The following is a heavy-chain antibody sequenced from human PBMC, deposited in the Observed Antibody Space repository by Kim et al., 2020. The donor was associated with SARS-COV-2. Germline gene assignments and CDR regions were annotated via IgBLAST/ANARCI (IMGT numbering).Heavy chain of an antibody. D-gene: IGHD3-9*01. CDR3: ARGGLDYDILAPFDY. CDR2: FNYSGSS. V-gene: IGHV4-39*01. CDR1: GGSISSSSYY. J-gene: IGHJ4*01. Sequence: SETLSLTCTVSGGSISSSSYYWGRLRPPQGKGLVWCGSFNYSGSSYYNPSLQSRVTIYADTNKNQFSLKLSSVTAAATAVYYCARGGLDYDILAPFDYWG.